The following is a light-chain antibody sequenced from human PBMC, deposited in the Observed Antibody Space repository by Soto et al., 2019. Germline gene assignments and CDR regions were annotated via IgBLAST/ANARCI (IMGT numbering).Light chain of an antibody. J-gene: IGKJ1*01. CDR2: AAS. CDR1: QGIRND. V-gene: IGKV1-17*01. CDR3: LQYHSFPRT. Sequence: DIPMTQSPSSLSASVGDRVTITCRASQGIRNDVGWYQQRPGNAPKRLIYAASTLQSGVPXXXXXXXXXXXXXLTISGLQAEDSATYYCLQYHSFPRTFGRGTNVEVK.